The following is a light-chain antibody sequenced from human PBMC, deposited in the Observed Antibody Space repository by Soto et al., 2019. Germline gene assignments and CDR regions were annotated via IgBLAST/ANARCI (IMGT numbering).Light chain of an antibody. V-gene: IGKV3-20*01. J-gene: IGKJ4*01. CDR3: QQYGSSPPVT. Sequence: EIVLTQSPGTLSLSPGERATLSCRASQSVSSSSLAWYQQKPGQAPRLLIYGASSRATGIPDRFSGSGSGTDFTLTINKLEPEDFAVYYCQQYGSSPPVTFGGGTKVEIK. CDR1: QSVSSSS. CDR2: GAS.